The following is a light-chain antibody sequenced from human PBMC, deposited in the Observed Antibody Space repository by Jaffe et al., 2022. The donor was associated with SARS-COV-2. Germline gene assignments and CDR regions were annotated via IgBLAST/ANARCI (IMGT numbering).Light chain of an antibody. Sequence: QSALTQPASVSGSPGQSITISCTGTSSDVGDCNCVSWYQQHPGKVPKLMIYDVSNRPSGVSNRFSGSKSGNTASLTISGLQAEDEAGYYCSSYRSSVIFGGGTRLTVL. CDR3: SSYRSSVI. V-gene: IGLV2-14*01. CDR1: SSDVGDCNC. CDR2: DVS. J-gene: IGLJ2*01.